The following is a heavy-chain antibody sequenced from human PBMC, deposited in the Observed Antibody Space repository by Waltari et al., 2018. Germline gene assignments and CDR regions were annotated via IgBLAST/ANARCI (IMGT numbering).Heavy chain of an antibody. D-gene: IGHD5-12*01. V-gene: IGHV4-59*01. J-gene: IGHJ6*02. Sequence: QVQLQESGPGLVKPSETLSLTCTVSGGSISSYYWSWIRQPPGKGLEWIGYIYYSGSTNSNPSLKSRVTISVDTSKNQFSLKLSSVTAADTAVYYCARGVEMATNYYYYYGMDVWGQGTTVTVSS. CDR2: IYYSGST. CDR1: GGSISSYY. CDR3: ARGVEMATNYYYYYGMDV.